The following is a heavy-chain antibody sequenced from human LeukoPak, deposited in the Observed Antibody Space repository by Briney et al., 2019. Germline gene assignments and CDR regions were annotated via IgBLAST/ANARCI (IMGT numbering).Heavy chain of an antibody. CDR2: IYTSGST. CDR1: GGSISSYY. V-gene: IGHV4-4*07. D-gene: IGHD3-22*01. Sequence: SETLSLTCTVSGGSISSYYWSWIRQPAGKGLEWIGRIYTSGSTNYNPSLKSRVTMSVDTSKNQLSLKLSSVTAADTAVYYCAREGIVVVITSGYGMDVWGQGTTVTVSS. CDR3: AREGIVVVITSGYGMDV. J-gene: IGHJ6*02.